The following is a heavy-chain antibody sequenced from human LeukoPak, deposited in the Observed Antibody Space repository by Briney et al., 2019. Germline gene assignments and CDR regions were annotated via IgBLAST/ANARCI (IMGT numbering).Heavy chain of an antibody. CDR1: GCTFSSYA. CDR3: ASSGPSVVPAAFDY. J-gene: IGHJ4*02. Sequence: VASVKVSCKASGCTFSSYAISWVRQAPGQGLEWMGGIIPIFGTANYAQKFQGRVTITTDESTSTAYMELSSLRSEDTAVYYCASSGPSVVPAAFDYWGQGTLVTVSS. CDR2: IIPIFGTA. D-gene: IGHD2-2*01. V-gene: IGHV1-69*05.